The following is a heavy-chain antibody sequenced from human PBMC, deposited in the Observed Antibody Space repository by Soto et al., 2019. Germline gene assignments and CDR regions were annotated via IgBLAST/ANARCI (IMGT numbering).Heavy chain of an antibody. CDR2: IYYSEST. D-gene: IGHD3-22*01. CDR3: ACDSSGYYFYFDY. J-gene: IGHJ4*02. V-gene: IGHV4-39*01. CDR1: GGSISSSSYY. Sequence: SETLSLTCTVSGGSISSSSYYWGWIRQPPGKGLEWIGSIYYSESTYYNPSLKSRVTISVDTSKNQFSLKLSSVTAADTAVYYCACDSSGYYFYFDYWGQGTLVTVSS.